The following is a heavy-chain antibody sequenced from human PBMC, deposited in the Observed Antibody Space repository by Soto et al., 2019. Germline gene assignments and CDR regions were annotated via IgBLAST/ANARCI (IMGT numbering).Heavy chain of an antibody. CDR1: GFTFSSYW. J-gene: IGHJ6*02. CDR3: ARTGTTSYYYYGMDV. V-gene: IGHV3-7*03. Sequence: GGSLRLSCAASGFTFSSYWMTWVRQAPGKGLEWVANIKQDGSEKYYVDSVKGRFTISRDNAKKSLYLQMNSLRAEDTAVYYCARTGTTSYYYYGMDVWGQGTTVTVSS. D-gene: IGHD1-7*01. CDR2: IKQDGSEK.